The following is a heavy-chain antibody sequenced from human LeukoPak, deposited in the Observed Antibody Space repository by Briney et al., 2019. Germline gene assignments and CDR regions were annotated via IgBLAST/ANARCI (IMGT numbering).Heavy chain of an antibody. CDR2: IRNKANSYTT. D-gene: IGHD7-27*01. CDR3: ARDFNWAFDY. Sequence: GGSLRLSCAASEFXFSDHYMDWVRQAPGKGLEWVGRIRNKANSYTTEYAASVKGRFTISRDDSKNSLYLQMNSLRDEDTAVYYCARDFNWAFDYWGQGTLVTVSS. CDR1: EFXFSDHY. J-gene: IGHJ4*02. V-gene: IGHV3-72*01.